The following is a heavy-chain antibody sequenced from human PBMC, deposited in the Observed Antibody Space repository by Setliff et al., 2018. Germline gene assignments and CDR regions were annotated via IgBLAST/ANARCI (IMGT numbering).Heavy chain of an antibody. D-gene: IGHD4-17*01. CDR1: GASFSNYY. V-gene: IGHV4-34*01. CDR2: FDHSGTT. Sequence: SETLSLTCTVYGASFSNYYWGWVRQPPEERLEWIAEFDHSGTTKYNPSLMGRVTISVDTSKNQFSLRLSSVTAADTAVYYCARQTPFYGNSNIDYWGQGTLVTVSS. J-gene: IGHJ4*02. CDR3: ARQTPFYGNSNIDY.